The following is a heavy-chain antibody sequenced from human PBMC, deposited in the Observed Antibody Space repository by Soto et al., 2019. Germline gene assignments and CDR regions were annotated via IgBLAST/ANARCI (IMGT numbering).Heavy chain of an antibody. Sequence: PWCCLRLASAVCGFTFINYAIHWFLQSPGKGLEYVSGITIDGYSTWHADSVKDRFTTSRDNSKNTLFLQMSSLRVEDTVIYFCVKGNQLPRHSFQSWGPALLVTAPQ. D-gene: IGHD2-2*01. CDR1: GFTFINYA. J-gene: IGHJ5*01. V-gene: IGHV3-64D*06. CDR2: ITIDGYST. CDR3: VKGNQLPRHSFQS.